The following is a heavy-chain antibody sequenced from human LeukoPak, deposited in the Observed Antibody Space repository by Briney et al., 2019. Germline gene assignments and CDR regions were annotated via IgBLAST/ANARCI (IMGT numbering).Heavy chain of an antibody. J-gene: IGHJ4*02. CDR3: AKDRDYGDYYPTIDY. Sequence: GGSLRLSCAASGFTFSSYAMSWVRQAPGKGLEWVAVISYDGSNKYYADSVKGRFTISGDNSKNTLYPQMNSLRAEDTAVYYCAKDRDYGDYYPTIDYWGQGTLVTVSS. D-gene: IGHD4-17*01. V-gene: IGHV3-30*18. CDR2: ISYDGSNK. CDR1: GFTFSSYA.